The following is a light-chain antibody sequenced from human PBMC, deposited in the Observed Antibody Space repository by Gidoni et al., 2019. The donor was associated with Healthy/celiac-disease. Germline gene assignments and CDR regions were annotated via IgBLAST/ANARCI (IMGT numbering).Light chain of an antibody. CDR3: QQYGSSHT. CDR1: QSVSSSY. Sequence: ELVLTQSPGTLSLSPGERATLSCRASQSVSSSYVAWYQQKPGQAPRLLIYGASSRATGIPDRFSGSGSGTDFTLTISRLEPEDFAVYYCQQYGSSHTFGQGTKVEIK. CDR2: GAS. J-gene: IGKJ2*01. V-gene: IGKV3-20*01.